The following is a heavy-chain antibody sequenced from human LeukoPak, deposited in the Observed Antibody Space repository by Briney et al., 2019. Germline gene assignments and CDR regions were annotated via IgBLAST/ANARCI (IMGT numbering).Heavy chain of an antibody. V-gene: IGHV6-1*01. CDR1: GDSVSSNSAA. Sequence: SQTLSLTCAISGDSVSSNSAAWSWIRLSPSRGLEWLGRTYYRFKWYNDYAVSVRSRITINPDTSKNLFSLQLTSVVRGDTAEYYWGTTVETGDAFDIWGPGTRVTVSS. D-gene: IGHD1-1*01. CDR3: GTTVETGDAFDI. CDR2: TYYRFKWYN. J-gene: IGHJ3*02.